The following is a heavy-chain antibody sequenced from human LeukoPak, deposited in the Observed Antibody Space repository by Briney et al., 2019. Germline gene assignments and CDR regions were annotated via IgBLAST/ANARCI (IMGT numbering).Heavy chain of an antibody. J-gene: IGHJ4*02. Sequence: GGSLRLSCAASGFTFSNYPMSWVRQAPGKGLEWVSAISGSGGCTYYADSMKGRFTISRDNSKNTLYLQMNSLRAEDTAVYYCAKDSDSSGWNDYWGQGTLVTVSS. D-gene: IGHD6-19*01. CDR3: AKDSDSSGWNDY. V-gene: IGHV3-23*01. CDR1: GFTFSNYP. CDR2: ISGSGGCT.